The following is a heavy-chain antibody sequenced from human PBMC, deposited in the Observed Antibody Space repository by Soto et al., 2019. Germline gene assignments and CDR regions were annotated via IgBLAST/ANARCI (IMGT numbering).Heavy chain of an antibody. V-gene: IGHV3-23*01. J-gene: IGHJ6*02. D-gene: IGHD4-4*01. Sequence: PGGSLRLSCAASGLPFSSYAMSWVRQAPGKGLEWVSAISGSGGSTYYADSVKGRFTISRDNSKNTLYLQMNSLRAEDTAVYYCAKEGDDYSNSGFPNPKYYYYGMDVWGQGTTVTVPS. CDR2: ISGSGGST. CDR3: AKEGDDYSNSGFPNPKYYYYGMDV. CDR1: GLPFSSYA.